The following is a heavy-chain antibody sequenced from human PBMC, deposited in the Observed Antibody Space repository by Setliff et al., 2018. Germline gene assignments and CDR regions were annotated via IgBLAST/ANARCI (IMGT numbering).Heavy chain of an antibody. CDR1: GFTFKGYG. Sequence: PGGSLRLSCAASGFTFKGYGMAWVRQSPGKGLEWVAGINWSGGTAGYADSVQGRFTISRDNAKNSLSLQMNNLRSEDTAVYYCFGAGTCSYWGQGTLVTVSS. CDR3: FGAGTCSY. D-gene: IGHD3-10*01. V-gene: IGHV3-20*04. CDR2: INWSGGTA. J-gene: IGHJ4*02.